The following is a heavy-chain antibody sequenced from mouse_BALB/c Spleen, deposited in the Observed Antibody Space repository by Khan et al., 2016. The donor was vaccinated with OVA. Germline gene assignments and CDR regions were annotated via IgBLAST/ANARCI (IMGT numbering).Heavy chain of an antibody. V-gene: IGHV1-26*01. Sequence: EVQLQESGRDLVKTGASVTISCKASGYSFTAYYMNWVRLSHGKSLECIGRINPNTYNINYNQRLKGKAILTVDTSSSTAYMETRSLTSEDSAVYFCARGYDFFAYWGQGTLVTVSA. CDR2: INPNTYNI. CDR3: ARGYDFFAY. D-gene: IGHD2-14*01. CDR1: GYSFTAYY. J-gene: IGHJ3*01.